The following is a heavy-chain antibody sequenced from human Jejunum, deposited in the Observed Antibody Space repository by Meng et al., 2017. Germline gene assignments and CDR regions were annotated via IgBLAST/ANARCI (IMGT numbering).Heavy chain of an antibody. CDR2: ISHDGSNE. V-gene: IGHV3-30*04. CDR3: ARGGPYDILTGFSS. J-gene: IGHJ2*01. D-gene: IGHD3-9*01. CDR1: GFTFSSYA. Sequence: GGSLRLSCAASGFTFSSYAMHWVRQAPGKGLEWLAVISHDGSNENYADSFKGRFTISRDNLKNTLYVQMNSLRVEDTGVYYCARGGPYDILTGFSSWGRGTLVTVSS.